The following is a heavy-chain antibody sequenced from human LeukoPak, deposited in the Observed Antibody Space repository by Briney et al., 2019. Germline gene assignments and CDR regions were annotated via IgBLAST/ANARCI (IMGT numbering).Heavy chain of an antibody. J-gene: IGHJ5*02. CDR1: GYTFTRYD. CDR2: MNPNSGNT. V-gene: IGHV1-8*01. CDR3: ARGRRPIVVVPDDIHKPLNYFDR. Sequence: ASVKLSCKASGYTFTRYDINWVRHATGQGLEWTGWMNPNSGNTGYAQKCQGRVTMTRNTSISTAYLELSSLRSEETAVYYCARGRRPIVVVPDDIHKPLNYFDRWGQGTLVTVSS. D-gene: IGHD2-2*01.